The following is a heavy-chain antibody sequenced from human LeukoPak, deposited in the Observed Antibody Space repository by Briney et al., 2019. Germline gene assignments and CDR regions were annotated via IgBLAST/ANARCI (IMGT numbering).Heavy chain of an antibody. CDR1: GFTVSSNY. CDR3: ARDPPAY. J-gene: IGHJ4*02. V-gene: IGHV3-33*08. Sequence: GGSLRLSCAVSGFTVSSNYMSWVRQAPGKGLEWVAVIWYDGSNKYYADSVKGRFTISRDNSKNTLYLQMNSLRAEDTAVYYCARDPPAYWGQGTLVTVSS. CDR2: IWYDGSNK. D-gene: IGHD6-25*01.